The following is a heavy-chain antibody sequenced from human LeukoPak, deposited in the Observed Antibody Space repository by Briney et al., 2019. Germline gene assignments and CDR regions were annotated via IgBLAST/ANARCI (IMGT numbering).Heavy chain of an antibody. D-gene: IGHD6-19*01. CDR3: ARGGWFHDC. CDR1: GGSISSGGYS. V-gene: IGHV4-30-2*01. J-gene: IGHJ4*02. CDR2: IYHSGST. Sequence: PSETLSLTCAVSGGSISSGGYSWSWIRQPPGKGLEWIGYIYHSGSTYCNPSLKSRVTISVDRSKNQFSLKLSSVTAADTAVYFCARGGWFHDCWGQGTLVTVSS.